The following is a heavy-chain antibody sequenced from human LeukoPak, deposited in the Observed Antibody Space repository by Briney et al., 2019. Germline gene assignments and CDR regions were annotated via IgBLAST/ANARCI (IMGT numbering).Heavy chain of an antibody. CDR1: GFTFSSYS. D-gene: IGHD2-2*01. V-gene: IGHV3-21*01. Sequence: PGGSLRLSCAASGFTFSSYSMNWVRQAPGKGLEWVSSISSSSSYIYYADSVKGRFTISRDNAKNSLYLQMNSLRAEDTAVYYCARAVVPAATFGYWGQGTLVTVSS. CDR2: ISSSSSYI. CDR3: ARAVVPAATFGY. J-gene: IGHJ4*02.